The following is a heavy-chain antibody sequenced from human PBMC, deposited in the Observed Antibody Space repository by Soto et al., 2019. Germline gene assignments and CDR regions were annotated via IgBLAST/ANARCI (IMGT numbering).Heavy chain of an antibody. CDR2: IYWNDDK. J-gene: IGHJ2*01. CDR3: AHESGPLRGGGYWYFDL. CDR1: GFSLSTSGVG. V-gene: IGHV2-5*01. Sequence: SGPTLVKPTQTLTLTCTFSGFSLSTSGVGVGWIRQPPGKALEWLALIYWNDDKRYSPSLKSRLTITKDTSKNQVVLTMTNMDPVDTATYYCAHESGPLRGGGYWYFDLWGRGTLVTVSS. D-gene: IGHD5-12*01.